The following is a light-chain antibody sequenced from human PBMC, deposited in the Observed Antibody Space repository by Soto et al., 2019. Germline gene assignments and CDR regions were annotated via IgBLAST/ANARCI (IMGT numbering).Light chain of an antibody. CDR2: WAS. V-gene: IGKV4-1*01. CDR3: QQYFGTPWT. CDR1: QSILFTPNNNYY. J-gene: IGKJ1*01. Sequence: DIVMTQSPDSLAVSLGERATINCKSSQSILFTPNNNYYLAWYQQKPRQPPKLLIYWASTRYSGVPDRFSGSGYGTDFTLTISSLQAEDVAVYYCQQYFGTPWTFGQGTRVEVK.